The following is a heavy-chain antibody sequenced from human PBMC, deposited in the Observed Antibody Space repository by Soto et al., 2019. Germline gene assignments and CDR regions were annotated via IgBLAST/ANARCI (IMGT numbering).Heavy chain of an antibody. V-gene: IGHV3-33*01. CDR2: IWYDGSNK. D-gene: IGHD3-10*01. J-gene: IGHJ4*02. CDR1: GFTFSSYG. Sequence: QVQLVESGGGVVQPGRSLRLSCAASGFTFSSYGMHWVRQAPGKGLEWVAVIWYDGSNKYYADSVKGRFTISRDNSKNTLYLQMNSLRAEDTAVYYCAIKTQGRFGHRDYWGQGTLVTVSS. CDR3: AIKTQGRFGHRDY.